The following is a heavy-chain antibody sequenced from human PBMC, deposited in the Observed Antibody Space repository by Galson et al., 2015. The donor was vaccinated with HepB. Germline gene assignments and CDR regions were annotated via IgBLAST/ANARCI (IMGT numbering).Heavy chain of an antibody. J-gene: IGHJ4*02. CDR3: AKEGHDDGDD. CDR2: ISYDGSKK. CDR1: GFTFSSYG. V-gene: IGHV3-30*18. D-gene: IGHD1-1*01. Sequence: SLRLSCAASGFTFSSYGIHWVRQAPGKGLEWVAVISYDGSKKYYADSVKGRFTISRDNSKNTLYLQVNSLRAEDTAVYYCAKEGHDDGDDWGQGTLVTVSS.